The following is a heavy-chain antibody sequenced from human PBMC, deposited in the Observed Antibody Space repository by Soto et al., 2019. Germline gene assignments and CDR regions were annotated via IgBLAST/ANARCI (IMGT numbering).Heavy chain of an antibody. V-gene: IGHV3-23*01. D-gene: IGHD2-15*01. CDR2: ISGSGGST. CDR3: AANTGYCSGGSWYFFDY. CDR1: GFTFSSYA. J-gene: IGHJ4*02. Sequence: EVQLLESGGGLVQPGGSLRLSCAASGFTFSSYAMSWVRQAPGKGLEWVSAISGSGGSTYYADSVKGRFTNSRDNSKNTLFLQMSGLSAEDRAVYYCAANTGYCSGGSWYFFDYWGQGTLVTVSS.